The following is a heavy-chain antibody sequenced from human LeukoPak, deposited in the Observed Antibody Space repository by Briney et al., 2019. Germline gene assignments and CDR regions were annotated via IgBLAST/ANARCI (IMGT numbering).Heavy chain of an antibody. CDR1: GYTFTSCY. CDR2: INPSGGST. Sequence: ASVKVSCKASGYTFTSCYMHWVRQAPGQGLEWMGIINPSGGSTSYAQKFQGRVTMTRDTSTSTVYMELSSLRSEDTAVYYCARGRGYSYGFDRWYYYYYMDVWGKGTTVTVSS. J-gene: IGHJ6*03. V-gene: IGHV1-46*01. D-gene: IGHD5-18*01. CDR3: ARGRGYSYGFDRWYYYYYMDV.